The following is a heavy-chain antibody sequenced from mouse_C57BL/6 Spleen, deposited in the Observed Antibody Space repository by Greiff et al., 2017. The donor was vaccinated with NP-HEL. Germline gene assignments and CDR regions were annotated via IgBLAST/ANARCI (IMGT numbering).Heavy chain of an antibody. Sequence: VQLQQSGAELVRPGASVKLSCKASGYTFTDYYINWVKQRPGQGLEWIARIYPGSGNTYYNEKFKGKATLTAEKSSSTAYMQLSSLTSEDSAVYFCARVSGNYEVFYAMDYWGQGTSVTVSS. V-gene: IGHV1-76*01. CDR2: IYPGSGNT. J-gene: IGHJ4*01. CDR1: GYTFTDYY. CDR3: ARVSGNYEVFYAMDY. D-gene: IGHD2-1*01.